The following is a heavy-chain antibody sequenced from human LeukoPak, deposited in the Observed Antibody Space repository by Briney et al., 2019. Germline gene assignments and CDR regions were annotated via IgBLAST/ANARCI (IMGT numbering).Heavy chain of an antibody. Sequence: GGSLRLSCAASGFTVSNHYMNWVRQTPGKGLEWVSVIYSGGGTHYTDSVKGRFTISRDNSKNTLFLQMNNLRAEDTALYYCARGQVVGATDYFDYWGQGTPVTVAS. J-gene: IGHJ4*02. CDR1: GFTVSNHY. CDR2: IYSGGGT. CDR3: ARGQVVGATDYFDY. D-gene: IGHD1-26*01. V-gene: IGHV3-53*01.